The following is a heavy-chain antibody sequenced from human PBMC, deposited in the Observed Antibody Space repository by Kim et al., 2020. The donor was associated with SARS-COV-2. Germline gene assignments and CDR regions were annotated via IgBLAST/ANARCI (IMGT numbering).Heavy chain of an antibody. CDR3: AKGYGDYLFSWFDP. V-gene: IGHV3-9*01. CDR2: ISWNSGSI. J-gene: IGHJ5*02. CDR1: GFTFDDYA. Sequence: GGSLRLSCAASGFTFDDYAMHWVRQAPGKGLEWVSGISWNSGSIGYADSVKGRFTISRDNAKNSLYLQMNSLRAEDTALYYCAKGYGDYLFSWFDPWGQG. D-gene: IGHD4-17*01.